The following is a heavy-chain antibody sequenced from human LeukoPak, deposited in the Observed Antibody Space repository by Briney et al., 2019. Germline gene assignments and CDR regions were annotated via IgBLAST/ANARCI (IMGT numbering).Heavy chain of an antibody. V-gene: IGHV4-34*01. J-gene: IGHJ5*01. Sequence: SETLSLTRAVYGGSFCGYYWSCIRQPPGKGVEWMGEINHSGSITYNPSPTSRATISAEASKNRLSLKLSSVTAADTAVYCCARRATNYYDSSGYWGGSW. D-gene: IGHD3-22*01. CDR3: ARRATNYYDSSGYWGGS. CDR1: GGSFCGYY. CDR2: INHSGSI.